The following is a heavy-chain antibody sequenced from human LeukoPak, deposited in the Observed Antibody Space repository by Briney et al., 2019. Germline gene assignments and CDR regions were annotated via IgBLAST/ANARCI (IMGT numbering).Heavy chain of an antibody. CDR2: ISYDGSNK. V-gene: IGHV3-30*18. J-gene: IGHJ4*02. CDR3: AKGNSSSGGFDY. Sequence: GGSLRLSCAASGFTVSSKYMSWVRQAPGKGLEWVAVISYDGSNKYYADSVKGRFTISRDNSKNTLYLQMNSLRAEDTAVYYCAKGNSSSGGFDYWGQGTLVTVSS. D-gene: IGHD6-6*01. CDR1: GFTVSSKY.